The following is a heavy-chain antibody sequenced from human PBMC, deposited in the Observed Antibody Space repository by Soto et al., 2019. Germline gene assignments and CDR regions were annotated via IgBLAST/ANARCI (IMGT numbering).Heavy chain of an antibody. D-gene: IGHD3-22*01. V-gene: IGHV4-30-2*01. Sequence: SETLSLTCAVSGGSISSGGYSWSWIRQPPGKGLEWIGYIYHSGSPYYNPSLKSRVTISVDRSKNQFSLKLSSVTAADTAVHYCARRAHYYDRSGFDYWGQGTLVTVSS. CDR3: ARRAHYYDRSGFDY. CDR2: IYHSGSP. J-gene: IGHJ4*02. CDR1: GGSISSGGYS.